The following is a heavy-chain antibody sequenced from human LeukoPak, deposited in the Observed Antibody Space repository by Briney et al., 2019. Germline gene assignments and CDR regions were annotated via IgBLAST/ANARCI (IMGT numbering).Heavy chain of an antibody. CDR1: GGSINNSY. V-gene: IGHV4-59*01. J-gene: IGHJ5*02. D-gene: IGHD6-13*01. Sequence: PLETLSLTCTVSGGSINNSYWSWIRQPPGQGLEWIGHITYSGNTNYNPSLKSRVTISIHTSTNQFSLKVRSVTAADTAVYYCAMNGYVNWFDPWGQGTLVTVSS. CDR2: ITYSGNT. CDR3: AMNGYVNWFDP.